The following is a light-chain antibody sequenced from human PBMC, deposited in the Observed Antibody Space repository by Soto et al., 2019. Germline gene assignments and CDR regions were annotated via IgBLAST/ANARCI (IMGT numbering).Light chain of an antibody. V-gene: IGKV1-5*03. CDR1: QYISSW. Sequence: DIQMTQSPSTLSASVGDRVTITCRASQYISSWLAWYQQKPGTAPKLLIQKATSLESGVPLRFSGRGSGTEFTLTICDLQPDDFATYCCQQYNSYPLTFGGGTKVEIK. J-gene: IGKJ4*01. CDR2: KAT. CDR3: QQYNSYPLT.